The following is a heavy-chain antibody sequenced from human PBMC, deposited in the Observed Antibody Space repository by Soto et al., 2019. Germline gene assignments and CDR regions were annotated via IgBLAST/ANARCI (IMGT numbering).Heavy chain of an antibody. CDR3: ARVAITGSGDYYYYYMDV. Sequence: GGSLRLSCAASGFTFSSYSMNWVRQAPGKGLEWVSSISSSSSYIYYADSVKGRFTISRDNAKNSLYLQMNSLRAEDTAVYYCARVAITGSGDYYYYYMDVWGKGTTVTVSS. V-gene: IGHV3-21*01. CDR1: GFTFSSYS. J-gene: IGHJ6*03. D-gene: IGHD1-20*01. CDR2: ISSSSSYI.